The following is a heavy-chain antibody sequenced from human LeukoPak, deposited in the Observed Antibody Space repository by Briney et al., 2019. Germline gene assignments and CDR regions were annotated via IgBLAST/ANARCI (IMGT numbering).Heavy chain of an antibody. Sequence: GGSLRLSCAASGFTFSSYAMSWVRQAPGKGLEWVSAISGSGGSTYYADSVKGRFTISRDNSKNTLYLQMNSLRAEDTAVYYCAKRSPQGWVLKSSYFDYWGQGTLVTVSS. CDR2: ISGSGGST. J-gene: IGHJ4*02. D-gene: IGHD2-2*03. V-gene: IGHV3-23*01. CDR3: AKRSPQGWVLKSSYFDY. CDR1: GFTFSSYA.